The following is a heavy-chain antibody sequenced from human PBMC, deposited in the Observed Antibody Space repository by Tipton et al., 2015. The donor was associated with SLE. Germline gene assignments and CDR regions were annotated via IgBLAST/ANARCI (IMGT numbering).Heavy chain of an antibody. CDR2: IYHSGNT. D-gene: IGHD7-27*01. V-gene: IGHV4-34*01. CDR1: GGSFSGYY. J-gene: IGHJ4*02. Sequence: TLSLTCAVYGGSFSGYYWSWIRQPPGKGLEWIGYIYHSGNTYYNPSLKSRVTISVDTSKNQFSLKLSSVTAADTAVYYCARTGERTFDYWGQGTLVTVSS. CDR3: ARTGERTFDY.